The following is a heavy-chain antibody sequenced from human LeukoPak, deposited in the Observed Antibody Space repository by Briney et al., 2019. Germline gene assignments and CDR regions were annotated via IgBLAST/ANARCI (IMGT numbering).Heavy chain of an antibody. D-gene: IGHD3-22*01. Sequence: GGSLRLSCAASGFTFSSYAMSWVRQAPGKGLEWVSAISGSGGSTYYADSVKGRFTISRDNSKNTLYLQMNSLRAEDTAVYYCAKDPRLSYYYDSSGYWRDYWGQGTLVTVSS. CDR2: ISGSGGST. J-gene: IGHJ4*02. CDR3: AKDPRLSYYYDSSGYWRDY. V-gene: IGHV3-23*01. CDR1: GFTFSSYA.